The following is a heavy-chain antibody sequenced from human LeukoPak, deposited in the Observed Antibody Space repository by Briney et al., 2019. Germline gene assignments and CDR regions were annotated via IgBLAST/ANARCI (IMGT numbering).Heavy chain of an antibody. J-gene: IGHJ4*02. V-gene: IGHV4-59*01. CDR2: IYYSGST. CDR3: ARFTHDYVWGSYRPYFDY. Sequence: PSEALSLTCTVSGGSISSYYWSWIRQPPGKGLEWIGYIYYSGSTNYNPSLKSRVTISVDTSKNQFSLKLSSVTAADTAVYYCARFTHDYVWGSYRPYFDYWGQGTLVTVSS. D-gene: IGHD3-16*02. CDR1: GGSISSYY.